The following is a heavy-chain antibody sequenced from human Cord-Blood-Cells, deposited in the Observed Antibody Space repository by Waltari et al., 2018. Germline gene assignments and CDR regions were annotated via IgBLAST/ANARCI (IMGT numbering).Heavy chain of an antibody. V-gene: IGHV4-34*04. CDR2: INHSGRT. Sequence: QVQLQQWGAGLLKPSETLSLTCAVYGGSFSGYYWSWIRQPPGKGLEWIGEINHSGRTNNNPTLKGRCNSTVEQSKNQVTLKLSSVTGADTAVYYCARPAEAGSNSYFDYWGQGTLVTVSS. CDR3: ARPAEAGSNSYFDY. D-gene: IGHD4-4*01. J-gene: IGHJ4*02. CDR1: GGSFSGYY.